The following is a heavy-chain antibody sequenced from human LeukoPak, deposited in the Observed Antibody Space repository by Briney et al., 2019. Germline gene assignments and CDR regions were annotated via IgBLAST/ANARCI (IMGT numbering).Heavy chain of an antibody. CDR3: ARKRVITMIVVVITKGYFDY. CDR2: IYYSGST. Sequence: SETLSLTCTVSGGSISSYYWSWIRQPPGKGLEWIGYIYYSGSTNYNPSLKSRVTISVDTSKNQFSLRLSSVTAADTAVYYCARKRVITMIVVVITKGYFDYWGQGTLVTVSS. CDR1: GGSISSYY. D-gene: IGHD3-22*01. V-gene: IGHV4-59*01. J-gene: IGHJ4*02.